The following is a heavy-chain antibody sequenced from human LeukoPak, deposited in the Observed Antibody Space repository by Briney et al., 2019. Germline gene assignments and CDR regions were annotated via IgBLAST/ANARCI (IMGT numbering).Heavy chain of an antibody. V-gene: IGHV4-39*07. CDR3: ARERSSYGAFEI. Sequence: SETLSLTCRVSGVSISSGSNYWGWIRQPPGKTLEWIGSIYSSGSTYYNSSLKSRVIILIDTAKNHFSLNLSSVTAADTAVYYCARERSSYGAFEIWGQGTMVTVSS. CDR2: IYSSGST. D-gene: IGHD5-18*01. CDR1: GVSISSGSNY. J-gene: IGHJ3*02.